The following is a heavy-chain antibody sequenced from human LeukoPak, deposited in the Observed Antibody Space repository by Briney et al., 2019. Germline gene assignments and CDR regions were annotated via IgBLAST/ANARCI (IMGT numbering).Heavy chain of an antibody. J-gene: IGHJ4*02. Sequence: SGGSLRLSCAASGLTFSSYAMYWVRQAPGKGLEWVSVISYDGNDKYYADSVKGRFTISRDNSKNTLYLQMNSLRTDDTAVYYCARGGLKYSSSWYLDYWGQGTLVTVSS. CDR2: ISYDGNDK. D-gene: IGHD6-13*01. CDR3: ARGGLKYSSSWYLDY. V-gene: IGHV3-30*04. CDR1: GLTFSSYA.